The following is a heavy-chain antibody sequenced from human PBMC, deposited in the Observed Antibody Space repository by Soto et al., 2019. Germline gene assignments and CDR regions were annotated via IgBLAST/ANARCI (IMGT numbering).Heavy chain of an antibody. J-gene: IGHJ6*02. CDR3: TTDKGSSSWYDYYYGMDV. CDR1: GFTFSNAW. D-gene: IGHD6-13*01. V-gene: IGHV3-15*01. Sequence: GGSLRLSCAASGFTFSNAWMSWVRQAPGKGLEWVGRIKSKTDGGTTDYAAPVKGRFTISRDDSKNTLYLQMNSLKTEDTAVYYCTTDKGSSSWYDYYYGMDVWGQGTTVTSP. CDR2: IKSKTDGGTT.